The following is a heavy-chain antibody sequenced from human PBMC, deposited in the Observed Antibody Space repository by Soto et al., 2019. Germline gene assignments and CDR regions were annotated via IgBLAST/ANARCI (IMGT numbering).Heavy chain of an antibody. CDR2: INSNSGDT. D-gene: IGHD6-13*01. CDR1: GYTFTGHY. Sequence: ASVKVSCKASGYTFTGHYMHWVRQAPGQGPEWMGWINSNSGDTEYAQKFQGRVTMTRDTSISTAYMELRGLRYDDTTLYYCARDREAVAGDPPDAFDIWGQGTLVT. CDR3: ARDREAVAGDPPDAFDI. V-gene: IGHV1-2*02. J-gene: IGHJ3*02.